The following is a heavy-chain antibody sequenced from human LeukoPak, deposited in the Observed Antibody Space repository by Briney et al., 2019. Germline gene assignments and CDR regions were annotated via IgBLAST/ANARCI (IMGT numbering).Heavy chain of an antibody. CDR1: GGSISSGGYY. Sequence: SQTLSLTCTVSGGSISSGGYYWSWIRQHPGKGLEWIGYIYYSGSTYYNPSLKSRVTISVDTSKNQFSLKLSSVTAADTAVYYCARDPRYYYDNDAFDIWGQGTMVTVSS. CDR3: ARDPRYYYDNDAFDI. D-gene: IGHD3-22*01. CDR2: IYYSGST. V-gene: IGHV4-31*03. J-gene: IGHJ3*02.